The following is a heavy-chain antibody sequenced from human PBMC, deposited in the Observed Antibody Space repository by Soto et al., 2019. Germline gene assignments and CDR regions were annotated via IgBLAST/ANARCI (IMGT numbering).Heavy chain of an antibody. V-gene: IGHV3-11*01. CDR3: ARPGLGSGYWEDYYYYYMDV. CDR2: ISSSGSTI. J-gene: IGHJ6*03. D-gene: IGHD3-3*01. CDR1: GFTFSDYY. Sequence: GGSLRLSCAASGFTFSDYYMSWIRQAPGKGLEWVSYISSSGSTIYYADSLKGRFTIPRDNAKNSLYLQMNSLRAEDTAVYYCARPGLGSGYWEDYYYYYMDVWGKGTTVTVSS.